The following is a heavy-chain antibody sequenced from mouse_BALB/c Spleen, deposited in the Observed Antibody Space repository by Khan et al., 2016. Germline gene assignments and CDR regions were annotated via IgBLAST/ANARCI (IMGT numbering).Heavy chain of an antibody. CDR1: GYSFPDYL. J-gene: IGHJ3*01. D-gene: IGHD3-1*01. CDR3: VPAGHFAY. CDR2: RDRYNGET. Sequence: VQLKQSGPELVKPGASVKISCKASGYSFPDYLRNWGRQSQGKSLEWIGRRDRYNGETFNNQKLRVKDRLSVDKSSSKAHMDLRSLTMEDSAGNFCVPAGHFAYWGPATLVTVS. V-gene: IGHV1-20*01.